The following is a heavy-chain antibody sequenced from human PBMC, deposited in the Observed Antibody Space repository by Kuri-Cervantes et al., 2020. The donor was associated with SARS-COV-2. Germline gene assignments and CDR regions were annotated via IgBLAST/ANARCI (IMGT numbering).Heavy chain of an antibody. CDR1: GFIFSSYS. V-gene: IGHV3-21*01. CDR2: ISSSSYI. Sequence: GGSLRLSCAASGFIFSSYSMNWVRQGPGKGLEWVSSISSSSYIYYADSVKGRFTISRDNAKNSLYLQMNSLRAEDTAVYYCARRGSSWDYWGQGTLVTVSS. J-gene: IGHJ4*02. CDR3: ARRGSSWDY. D-gene: IGHD6-13*01.